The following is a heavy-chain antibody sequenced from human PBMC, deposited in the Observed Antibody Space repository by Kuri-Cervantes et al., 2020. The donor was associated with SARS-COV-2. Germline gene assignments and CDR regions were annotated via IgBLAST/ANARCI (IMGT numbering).Heavy chain of an antibody. J-gene: IGHJ4*02. CDR1: GFTFSGSA. CDR3: TRPYDSSGYYYD. CDR2: IRSKANSYAT. Sequence: GESLKISCAASGFTFSGSAMHWVRQASGKGLEWVGRIRSKANSYATAYAASVKGRFTRSRDDSKNTAYLQMHRLKTEDLGVYYGTRPYDSSGYYYDWGQGTLVTVSS. V-gene: IGHV3-73*01. D-gene: IGHD3-22*01.